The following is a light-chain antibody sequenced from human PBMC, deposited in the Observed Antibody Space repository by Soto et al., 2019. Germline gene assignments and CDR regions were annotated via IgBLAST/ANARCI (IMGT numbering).Light chain of an antibody. J-gene: IGLJ1*01. CDR3: CSYAGSSTFRA. CDR2: EVS. CDR1: SSDVGSYNL. V-gene: IGLV2-23*02. Sequence: QSVLTQPASVSGSPGQSITISCTGTSSDVGSYNLVSWYQQHPGKAPKLMIYEVSKRPSGVSNRFSGSKSGNTASLTISGLQAEDEADYYCCSYAGSSTFRAFGTGTRSPS.